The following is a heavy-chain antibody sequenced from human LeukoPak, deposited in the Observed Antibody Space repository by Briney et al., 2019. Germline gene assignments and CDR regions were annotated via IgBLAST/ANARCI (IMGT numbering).Heavy chain of an antibody. CDR1: GGSISSSSYY. J-gene: IGHJ4*02. CDR3: ARRTVTTGGLWYFDY. D-gene: IGHD4-17*01. V-gene: IGHV4-39*01. CDR2: IYYSRST. Sequence: SETLSLTCTVSGGSISSSSYYWGWIRQPPGKGLEWIGSIYYSRSTYYNPSLKSRVTISVDTSKNQFSLKLSSVTAADTAVYYCARRTVTTGGLWYFDYWGQGTLVTVSS.